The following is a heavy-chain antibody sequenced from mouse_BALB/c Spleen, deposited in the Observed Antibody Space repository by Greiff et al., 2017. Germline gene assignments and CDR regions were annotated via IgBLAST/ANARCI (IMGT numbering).Heavy chain of an antibody. V-gene: IGHV2-9-2*01. J-gene: IGHJ3*01. CDR3: VRGYGSSYAWFAY. CDR2: IWTGGGT. D-gene: IGHD1-1*01. Sequence: QVQLKESGPGLVAPSQSLSITCTVSGFSLTSYDISWIRQPPGKGLEWLGVIWTGGGTNYNSAFMSRLSISKDNSKSQVFLKMNSLQTDDTAIYYCVRGYGSSYAWFAYWGQGTLVTVSA. CDR1: GFSLTSYD.